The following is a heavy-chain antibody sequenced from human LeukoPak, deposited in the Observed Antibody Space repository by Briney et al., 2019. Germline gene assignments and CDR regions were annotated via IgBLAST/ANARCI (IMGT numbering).Heavy chain of an antibody. V-gene: IGHV3-74*01. D-gene: IGHD2-21*02. Sequence: GGSLRLSCAASGFTFGDYWMHWVRQAPGKGLEWVSRINSDGSITTDADSVKGRFTISRDNAKNTLYLQMNSLRAEDTGVYYCARDLVVTATYWGQGTLVTVSS. J-gene: IGHJ4*02. CDR2: INSDGSIT. CDR3: ARDLVVTATY. CDR1: GFTFGDYW.